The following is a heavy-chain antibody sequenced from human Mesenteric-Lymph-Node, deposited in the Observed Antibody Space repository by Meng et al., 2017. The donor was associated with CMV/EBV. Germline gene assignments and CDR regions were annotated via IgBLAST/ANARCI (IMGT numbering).Heavy chain of an antibody. D-gene: IGHD3-9*01. CDR2: INHSGST. Sequence: QGRLPEWGYGLLKLSGTLSVTCAVYGGSFSGYYWNWIRQSPEKGLEWIGEINHSGSTTYNPSFTSRIIISVDTSTNQISLNMSSVTAADTAVYYCARGSSYDILTGYFDYWGQGALVTVSS. J-gene: IGHJ4*02. V-gene: IGHV4-34*01. CDR1: GGSFSGYY. CDR3: ARGSSYDILTGYFDY.